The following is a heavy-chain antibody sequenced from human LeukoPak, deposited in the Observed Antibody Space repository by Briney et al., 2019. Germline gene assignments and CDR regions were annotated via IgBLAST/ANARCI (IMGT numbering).Heavy chain of an antibody. D-gene: IGHD4-23*01. CDR1: GGSISSSTYR. J-gene: IGHJ4*02. V-gene: IGHV4-39*01. CDR3: ARHKYFGGNFADS. Sequence: SETLSLTCAVSGGSISSSTYRWGWIRQAPGKGLEWIGSFYNGETSYSPSLKSRVTISVDTSKNQISLKLSSMTAADTAVYYCARHKYFGGNFADSWGQGILVTVSS. CDR2: FYNGET.